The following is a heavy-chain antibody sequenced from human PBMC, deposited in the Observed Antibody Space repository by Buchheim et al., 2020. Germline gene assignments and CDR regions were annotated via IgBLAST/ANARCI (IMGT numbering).Heavy chain of an antibody. CDR1: GYSFTSYW. J-gene: IGHJ6*02. CDR3: ASTGGTGSSSWYSVNYGMDV. CDR2: IDPSDSYT. Sequence: EVQLVQSGAEVKKPGESLRISCKGSGYSFTSYWISWVRQMPGKGLEWMGRIDPSDSYTNYSPSFQGHVTISADKSISTAYLQWSSLKASGTAMYYCASTGGTGSSSWYSVNYGMDVWGQGTT. V-gene: IGHV5-10-1*01. D-gene: IGHD6-13*01.